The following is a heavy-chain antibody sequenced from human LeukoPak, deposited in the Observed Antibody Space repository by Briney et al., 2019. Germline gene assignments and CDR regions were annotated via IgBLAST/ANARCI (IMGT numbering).Heavy chain of an antibody. Sequence: ASVTVSCKASGYTFTSYYMHWVRQAPGQGLEWMGIINPSGGSTSYAQKFQGRVTMTRDTSTSTVYMELSSLRSEDTAVYYCARDSPGYDIPYAFDIWGQGTMVTVSS. CDR3: ARDSPGYDIPYAFDI. CDR2: INPSGGST. CDR1: GYTFTSYY. V-gene: IGHV1-46*01. J-gene: IGHJ3*02. D-gene: IGHD3-9*01.